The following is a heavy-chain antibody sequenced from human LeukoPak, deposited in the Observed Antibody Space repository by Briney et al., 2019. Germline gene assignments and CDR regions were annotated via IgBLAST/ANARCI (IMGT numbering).Heavy chain of an antibody. CDR2: ISSSSSHI. Sequence: GGSLRLSCAASGFTFSSYSMNWVRQAPGKGLEWVSSISSSSSHIYYADSVKGRFTIPRDNAKNSLYLQMNSLRAEDTAVYYCARARKLTTVTTFSYFDYWGQGTLVTVSS. V-gene: IGHV3-21*01. CDR3: ARARKLTTVTTFSYFDY. CDR1: GFTFSSYS. J-gene: IGHJ4*02. D-gene: IGHD4-11*01.